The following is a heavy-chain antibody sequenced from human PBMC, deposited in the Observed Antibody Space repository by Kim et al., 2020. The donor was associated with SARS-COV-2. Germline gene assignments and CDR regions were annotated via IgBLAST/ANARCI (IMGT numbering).Heavy chain of an antibody. Sequence: GGSLRLSCTTSGFTFFGHAMSWVRQAPGKGLEWVSSVDGSDGTTYYVDSVKDRFSISRDDYRNTIDLQMSALRADDTVTYYCLKGGWGWIWDYWGQGTLVTVSS. D-gene: IGHD2-21*01. CDR2: VDGSDGTT. V-gene: IGHV3-23*01. CDR3: LKGGWGWIWDY. CDR1: GFTFFGHA. J-gene: IGHJ4*02.